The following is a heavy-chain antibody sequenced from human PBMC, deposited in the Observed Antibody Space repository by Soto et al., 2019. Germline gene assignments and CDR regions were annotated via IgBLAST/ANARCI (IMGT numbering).Heavy chain of an antibody. J-gene: IGHJ4*02. CDR2: IYYSGST. D-gene: IGHD3-3*01. Sequence: SETLSLTCTVSGGSISSSSYYWGWIRQPPGKGLEWIGSIYYSGSTYYNPSLKSRVTISVDTSKNQFSLKLSSVTAADTAVYYCASVDYDFWSGYANRIDYWGQGTLVTV. V-gene: IGHV4-39*01. CDR1: GGSISSSSYY. CDR3: ASVDYDFWSGYANRIDY.